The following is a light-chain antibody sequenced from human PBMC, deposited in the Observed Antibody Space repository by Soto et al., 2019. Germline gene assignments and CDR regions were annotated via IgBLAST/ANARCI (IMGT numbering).Light chain of an antibody. CDR2: DAS. J-gene: IGKJ1*01. CDR3: QQYNSYWGT. Sequence: DIQMTQSHASLSASVGDRVIITCRAIQSISSWLAWYQQKRGKAPKLLIYDASSLESGVPSRFSGSGSGTEFTLTISSLQPDDFANYYCQQYNSYWGTFGQGTKVEI. V-gene: IGKV1-5*01. CDR1: QSISSW.